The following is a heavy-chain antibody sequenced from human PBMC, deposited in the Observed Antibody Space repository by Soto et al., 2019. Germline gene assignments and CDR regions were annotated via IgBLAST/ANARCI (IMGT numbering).Heavy chain of an antibody. V-gene: IGHV3-21*01. D-gene: IGHD7-27*01. CDR3: AREPGDLDAFDI. J-gene: IGHJ3*02. Sequence: PGGSLRLSCAASGFTFSNYNMNWVRQAPGKGLEWVSSISSGSGYINYADSLKGRFTISRDNAKNSLYLQMDSLRAEDTAVYYCAREPGDLDAFDIWGQGTMVT. CDR2: ISSGSGYI. CDR1: GFTFSNYN.